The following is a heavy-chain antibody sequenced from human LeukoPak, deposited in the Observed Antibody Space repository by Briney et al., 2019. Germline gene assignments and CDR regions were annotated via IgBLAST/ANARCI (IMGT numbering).Heavy chain of an antibody. V-gene: IGHV3-30*02. J-gene: IGHJ4*02. CDR3: ARGYSSSRRFDY. CDR1: GFTFSSYG. Sequence: GGSLRLSCAASGFTFSSYGMHWVRQAPGKGLEWVAFIRYDGSNKYYADSVKGRFTISRDNSKNTLYLQMNSLRAEDTAVYYCARGYSSSRRFDYWGQGTLVTVSS. CDR2: IRYDGSNK. D-gene: IGHD6-13*01.